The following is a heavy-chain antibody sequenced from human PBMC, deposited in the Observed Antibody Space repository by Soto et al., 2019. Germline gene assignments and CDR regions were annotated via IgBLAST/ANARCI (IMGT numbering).Heavy chain of an antibody. D-gene: IGHD2-2*01. CDR2: ISAYNGNT. CDR3: AKVGCSTSCYGGNYYYGMDV. Sequence: QVQLVQSGAEVKKPGASVKVSCKASGYTFTSYGISWVRQAPGQGLEWMGWISAYNGNTNYAQKLQGRVTMTTDTSTGTAYMELRSLRSDDTAVYYCAKVGCSTSCYGGNYYYGMDVWGQGTTVTVSS. J-gene: IGHJ6*02. CDR1: GYTFTSYG. V-gene: IGHV1-18*04.